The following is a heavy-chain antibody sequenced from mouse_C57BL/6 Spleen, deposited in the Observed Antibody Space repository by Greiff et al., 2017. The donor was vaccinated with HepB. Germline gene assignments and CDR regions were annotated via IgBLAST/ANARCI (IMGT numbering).Heavy chain of an antibody. CDR3: ARCDYDWYFDV. J-gene: IGHJ1*03. Sequence: EVHLVESGGGLVKPGGSLKLSCAASGFTFSDYGMHWVRQAPEKGLEWVAYISSGSSTIYYADTVKGLFTISRDNAKNTLFLQMTSLRSEDTAMYYCARCDYDWYFDVWGTGTTVTVSS. CDR2: ISSGSSTI. D-gene: IGHD2-4*01. CDR1: GFTFSDYG. V-gene: IGHV5-17*01.